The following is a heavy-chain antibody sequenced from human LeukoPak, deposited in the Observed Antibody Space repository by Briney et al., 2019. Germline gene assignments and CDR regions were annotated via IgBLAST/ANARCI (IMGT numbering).Heavy chain of an antibody. J-gene: IGHJ4*02. V-gene: IGHV4-39*01. Sequence: SETLSLTCTVSGGSISSSTYYWGWIRQPPGKGLEWIGSIHYSGSTYYNPSLKSRVTISLDTSKNQFSLKLSSVTASDTAVYYCARHGRGWQQFEREFDCWGQGTLVTVSS. CDR1: GGSISSSTYY. D-gene: IGHD5-24*01. CDR2: IHYSGST. CDR3: ARHGRGWQQFEREFDC.